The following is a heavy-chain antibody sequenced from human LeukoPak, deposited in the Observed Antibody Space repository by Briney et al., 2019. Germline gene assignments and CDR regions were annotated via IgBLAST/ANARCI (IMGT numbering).Heavy chain of an antibody. D-gene: IGHD3-10*01. V-gene: IGHV3-9*01. Sequence: GGSLRLSCAASGFTFDDYAMHWVRQAPGKGLEWVSGISWNSGSIGYADSVKGRFTISRDNAKNSLYLQMNSLRAEDTAVYYCAKDPMGSGSYYNRFDYWGQGTLVTVSS. CDR2: ISWNSGSI. CDR3: AKDPMGSGSYYNRFDY. CDR1: GFTFDDYA. J-gene: IGHJ4*02.